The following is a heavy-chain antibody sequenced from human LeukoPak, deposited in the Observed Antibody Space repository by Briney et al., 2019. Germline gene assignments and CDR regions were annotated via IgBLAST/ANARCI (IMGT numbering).Heavy chain of an antibody. CDR3: ARDYYDSSGYAFDP. Sequence: SETLSLTCTVSGGSISSYYWSWIRQPPGKGLEWIGYIYYSGSTNYIPSPKSRVTISVDTSKTQFSLKLSSVTAADTAVYYCARDYYDSSGYAFDPWGQGTLVTVSS. CDR2: IYYSGST. J-gene: IGHJ5*02. V-gene: IGHV4-59*12. D-gene: IGHD3-22*01. CDR1: GGSISSYY.